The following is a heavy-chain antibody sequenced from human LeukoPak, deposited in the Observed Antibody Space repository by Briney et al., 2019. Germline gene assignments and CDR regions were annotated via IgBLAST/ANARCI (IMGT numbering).Heavy chain of an antibody. D-gene: IGHD7-27*01. CDR2: INAFGART. CDR3: ARGGLGMYYFDF. V-gene: IGHV3-23*01. J-gene: IGHJ4*02. Sequence: QPGGSLRLSCEASGFTFSGYAMSWVRQAPGKGLEWVSSINAFGARTYYADSVKGRFTISRDNSKNTLYLQMNGLTAEDTAVYYCARGGLGMYYFDFWGQGALVTVSS. CDR1: GFTFSGYA.